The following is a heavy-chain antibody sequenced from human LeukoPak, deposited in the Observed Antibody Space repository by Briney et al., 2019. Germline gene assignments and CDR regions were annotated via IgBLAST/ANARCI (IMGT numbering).Heavy chain of an antibody. V-gene: IGHV4-59*12. D-gene: IGHD2-15*01. CDR1: GGSISSYY. CDR3: ARAGAWSLFY. CDR2: IYYSGST. Sequence: SETLSLTCTVSGGSISSYYWSWIRRPPGKGLEWIGYIYYSGSTNYNPSLKSRVTISVDTSKNQFSLKLSSVTAADTAVYYCARAGAWSLFYWGQGTLVTVSS. J-gene: IGHJ4*02.